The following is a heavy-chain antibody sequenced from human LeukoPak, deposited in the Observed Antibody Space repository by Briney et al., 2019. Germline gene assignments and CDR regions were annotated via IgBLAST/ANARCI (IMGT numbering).Heavy chain of an antibody. J-gene: IGHJ6*03. CDR2: IYSGGTT. Sequence: GGSLRLSCAASGFTVNNNYMIWVRQAPGKGLEWVSLIYSGGTTYYAASVKGRFTISRDNSTNTLYLQMNSLRAEDTAVYYCARVEGDYYYYYYMDVWGKGTTVTVSS. CDR1: GFTVNNNY. D-gene: IGHD2-21*02. CDR3: ARVEGDYYYYYYMDV. V-gene: IGHV3-53*01.